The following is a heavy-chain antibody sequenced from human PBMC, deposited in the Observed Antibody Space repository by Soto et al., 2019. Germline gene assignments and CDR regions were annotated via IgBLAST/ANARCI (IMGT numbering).Heavy chain of an antibody. CDR1: GYTFTSYA. J-gene: IGHJ6*03. CDR3: ATSRSQIPNYYYYMDV. D-gene: IGHD2-15*01. Sequence: GASVKVSCKASGYTFTSYAMHWVRQAPGQRLEWMGWINAGNGNTKYSQKFQGRVTITRDTSASTAYMELSSLRSEDTAVYYCATSRSQIPNYYYYMDVWGKGTTVTVSS. CDR2: INAGNGNT. V-gene: IGHV1-3*01.